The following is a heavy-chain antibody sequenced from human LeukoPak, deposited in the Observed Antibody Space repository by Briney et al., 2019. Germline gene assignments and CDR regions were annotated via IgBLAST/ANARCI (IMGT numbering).Heavy chain of an antibody. CDR1: GGSISSYY. CDR3: ARRHYYYGMDV. Sequence: ETLSLTCPVSGGSISSYYWSWIRQPPGKGLEWIGYIYYSGSTNYNPSLKSRVTISVDTSKNQFSLKLSSVTAADTAVYYCARRHYYYGMDVWGQGTTVTVSS. J-gene: IGHJ6*02. CDR2: IYYSGST. V-gene: IGHV4-59*01.